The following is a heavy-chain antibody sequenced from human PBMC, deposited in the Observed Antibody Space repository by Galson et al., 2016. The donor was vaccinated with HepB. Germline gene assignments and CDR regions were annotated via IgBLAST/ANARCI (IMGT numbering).Heavy chain of an antibody. CDR2: IDPSDPYT. Sequence: QSGAEVKKPGEPLRISCKGSGYSFTNYWITWVRQMPGKGLEWMGTIDPSDPYTNYSPSFQGHVTISADKSISTAYLQWSSLKASDTAMYYCARRSGVAATDYYYYMDVWGKGTTVTVSS. D-gene: IGHD2-15*01. CDR3: ARRSGVAATDYYYYMDV. J-gene: IGHJ6*03. CDR1: GYSFTNYW. V-gene: IGHV5-10-1*01.